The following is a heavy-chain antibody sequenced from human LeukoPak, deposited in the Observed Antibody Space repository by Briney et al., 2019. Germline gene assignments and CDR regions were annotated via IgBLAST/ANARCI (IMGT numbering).Heavy chain of an antibody. CDR3: ARKVPLGYCSGGSCQGWFDP. CDR2: IIPIFGTA. D-gene: IGHD2-15*01. V-gene: IGHV1-69*06. J-gene: IGHJ5*02. Sequence: ASVKVSCKASGGTFSSYAISWARQAPGQGLEWMGRIIPIFGTANYAQKFQGRVTITADKSTSTAYMELSSLRSEDTAVYYCARKVPLGYCSGGSCQGWFDPWCQGTLVTVSS. CDR1: GGTFSSYA.